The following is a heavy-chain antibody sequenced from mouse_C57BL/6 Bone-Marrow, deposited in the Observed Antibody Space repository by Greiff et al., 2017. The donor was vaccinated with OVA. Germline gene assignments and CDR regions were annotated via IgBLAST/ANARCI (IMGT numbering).Heavy chain of an antibody. Sequence: QVQLKESGAELARPGASVKLSCKASGYTFTSYGISWVKQRTGQGLEWIGEIYPRSGNTYYNEKFKGKATLTADKSSSTAYMEFRSLTSEDSAVYFCASPLLTGTDAMDYWGQGTSVTVSS. CDR2: IYPRSGNT. J-gene: IGHJ4*01. D-gene: IGHD4-1*01. CDR3: ASPLLTGTDAMDY. CDR1: GYTFTSYG. V-gene: IGHV1-81*01.